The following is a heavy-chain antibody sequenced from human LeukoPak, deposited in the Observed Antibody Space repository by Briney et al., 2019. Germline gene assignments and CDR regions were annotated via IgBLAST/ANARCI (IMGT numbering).Heavy chain of an antibody. D-gene: IGHD2-21*02. Sequence: SLGGDCASSKFTFSGNCMGLVRQATGKKLEWVANIKQDGSEKYYVDSVKGRFTISRDNAKNSLYLQMNSLRAEDTAVYYCARDRVVTTSVFGSYYYYYGMDVWGQGTTVTVSS. CDR2: IKQDGSEK. J-gene: IGHJ6*02. CDR1: KFTFSGNC. V-gene: IGHV3-7*01. CDR3: ARDRVVTTSVFGSYYYYYGMDV.